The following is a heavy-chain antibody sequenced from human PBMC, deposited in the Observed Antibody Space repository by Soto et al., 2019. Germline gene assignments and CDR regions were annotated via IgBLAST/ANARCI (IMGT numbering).Heavy chain of an antibody. CDR2: IYYSGST. Sequence: SATLSLTCTVSGGSISSGGYYWSWIRQHPGKGLEWIGYIYYSGSTYYNPSLKSRVTISVDTSKDQFSLKLSSVTAADTAVYYCARGSKNLRFLEWLLWFDYWGQGTLVTVSS. CDR1: GGSISSGGYY. CDR3: ARGSKNLRFLEWLLWFDY. V-gene: IGHV4-31*03. J-gene: IGHJ4*02. D-gene: IGHD3-3*01.